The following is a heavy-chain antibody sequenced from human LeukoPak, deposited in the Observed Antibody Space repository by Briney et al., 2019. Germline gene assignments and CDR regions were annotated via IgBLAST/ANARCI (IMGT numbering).Heavy chain of an antibody. CDR2: INPNSGGT. D-gene: IGHD3-3*01. CDR1: GYTFTSYG. CDR3: ARAQSPFWPDY. Sequence: ASVKVSCKASGYTFTSYGISWVRQAPGQGLEWMGWINPNSGGTNYAQKFQGRVTMTRDTSISTAYMELSRLRSDDTAVYYCARAQSPFWPDYWGQGTLVTVSS. V-gene: IGHV1-2*02. J-gene: IGHJ4*02.